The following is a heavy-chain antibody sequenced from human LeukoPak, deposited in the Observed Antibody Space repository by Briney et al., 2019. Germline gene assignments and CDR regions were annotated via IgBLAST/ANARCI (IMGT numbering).Heavy chain of an antibody. CDR1: GGSISSHY. V-gene: IGHV4-59*11. J-gene: IGHJ3*02. CDR3: ARETTVVTPGRSDVFDI. D-gene: IGHD4-23*01. CDR2: IYYSGST. Sequence: SETLSLTCTVSGGSISSHYWSWIRQPPGKGLEWIGYIYYSGSTNYNPSLKSRVTISVDTSKNQFSLKLSSVTAADTAVYYCARETTVVTPGRSDVFDIWGQGTMVTVSS.